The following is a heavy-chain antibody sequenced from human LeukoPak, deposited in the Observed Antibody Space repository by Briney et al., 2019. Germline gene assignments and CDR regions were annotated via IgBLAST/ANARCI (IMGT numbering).Heavy chain of an antibody. D-gene: IGHD5-12*01. CDR1: GFTFSSYA. J-gene: IGHJ6*03. CDR3: AKGSGYEHNYYYYYMDV. CDR2: ISGSGGST. Sequence: GGSLRLSCAASGFTFSSYAMSWVRQAPGKGLEWVSAISGSGGSTYYADSVKGRFTISRDNSKNTLYLQMNSLRAEDAAVYYCAKGSGYEHNYYYYYMDVWGKGTTVTISS. V-gene: IGHV3-23*01.